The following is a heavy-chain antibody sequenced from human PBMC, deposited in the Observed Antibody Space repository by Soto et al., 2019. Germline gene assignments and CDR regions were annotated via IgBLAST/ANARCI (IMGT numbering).Heavy chain of an antibody. CDR2: IYYSGST. J-gene: IGHJ6*02. V-gene: IGHV4-59*01. CDR3: ARDRVAASSYYYYGMDV. Sequence: PSETLSLTCTVSGGSISSYYWSWIRQPPGKGLEWIGYIYYSGSTNYNPSLKSRVTISVDTSKNQFSLKLSSVTAADTAVYYCARDRVAASSYYYYGMDVWGQGTTVTVSS. D-gene: IGHD6-6*01. CDR1: GGSISSYY.